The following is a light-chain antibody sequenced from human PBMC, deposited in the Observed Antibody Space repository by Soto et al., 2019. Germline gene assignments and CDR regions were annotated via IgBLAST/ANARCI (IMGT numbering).Light chain of an antibody. CDR1: GSDIAGFNS. J-gene: IGLJ3*02. V-gene: IGLV2-14*01. Sequence: QSALTQPASVSGSPGQSITISCSGTGSDIAGFNSVSWYQQHTGKAPKLIIYEVSNRPSGVSTRFSGSKSGDTASLTISGLQAEDDANYYCSSYTTTSAFVVFGGGTKLTVL. CDR3: SSYTTTSAFVV. CDR2: EVS.